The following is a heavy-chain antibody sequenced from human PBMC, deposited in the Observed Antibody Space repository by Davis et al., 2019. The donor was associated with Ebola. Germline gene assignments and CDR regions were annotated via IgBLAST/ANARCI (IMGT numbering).Heavy chain of an antibody. D-gene: IGHD6-13*01. CDR2: IDTAGGMT. CDR1: EFTFRSYW. CDR3: TTGNWYRTDF. V-gene: IGHV3-74*01. J-gene: IGHJ4*02. Sequence: GESLKISCVASEFTFRSYWFHWVRQAPGKGLEWVSRIDTAGGMTNYADSVRGRFTISRDNAKNPLFLQMNALRADDTAVYHCTTGNWYRTDFWGQGTLVTVSS.